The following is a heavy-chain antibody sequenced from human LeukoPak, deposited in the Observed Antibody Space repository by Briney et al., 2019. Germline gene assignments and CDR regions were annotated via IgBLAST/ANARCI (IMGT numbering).Heavy chain of an antibody. V-gene: IGHV3-74*01. Sequence: AGGSLILSCAASGFTFSSYWMHWVRQPPGKGLVWVSRINTDGSATSYADSVKGRFTISRDNAKNTLYLEMSSLRAEDTAVYYCARAGAYHFDNWGQGTLVTVSS. D-gene: IGHD3-16*01. CDR1: GFTFSSYW. CDR3: ARAGAYHFDN. CDR2: INTDGSAT. J-gene: IGHJ4*02.